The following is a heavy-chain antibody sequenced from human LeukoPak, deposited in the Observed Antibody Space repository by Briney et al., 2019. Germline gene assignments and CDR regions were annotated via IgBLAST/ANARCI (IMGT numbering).Heavy chain of an antibody. Sequence: SETLSLTCTVSSGSISSYYWSWVRQPPGKGLEWIGYIYYSGSTSYNPSLKSRVTMSVDTSKNQFSLKLSSVTAADTAIYYCARGATSASLYFDGRGQGTLVTVSS. CDR3: ARGATSASLYFDG. CDR2: IYYSGST. CDR1: SGSISSYY. D-gene: IGHD2-15*01. V-gene: IGHV4-59*01. J-gene: IGHJ4*02.